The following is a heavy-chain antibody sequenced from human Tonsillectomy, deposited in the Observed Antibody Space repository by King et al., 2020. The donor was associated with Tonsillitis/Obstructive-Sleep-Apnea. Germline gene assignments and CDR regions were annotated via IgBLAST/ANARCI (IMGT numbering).Heavy chain of an antibody. CDR2: MYYSGST. D-gene: IGHD6-19*01. CDR3: ARGLGSGWPTDYYYYYYMDV. CDR1: GGSISRYY. V-gene: IGHV4-59*01. Sequence: VQLQESGPGLVKPSETLSLTCTVSGGSISRYYWSWIRQPPGKGLEWIGYMYYSGSTNYNPSLKSRVTISVDTSKNQFSLRLGSVTAADTAVYYCARGLGSGWPTDYYYYYYMDVWGKGTTVTVSS. J-gene: IGHJ6*03.